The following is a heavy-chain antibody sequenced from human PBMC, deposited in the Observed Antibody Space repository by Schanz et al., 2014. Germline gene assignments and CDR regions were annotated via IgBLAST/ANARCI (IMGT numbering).Heavy chain of an antibody. V-gene: IGHV4-59*08. CDR3: ARRVVPATMGLYFDL. Sequence: QVQLQESGPGLVKPSETLSLMCTVSGGSMDTHYWGWIRQPPGKGLEWIAFIYSSGIANYNPSLESGVPISVDPSKNQSSLRLPSVTAADTATYYCARRVVPATMGLYFDLWGQGTLVTVSS. CDR1: GGSMDTHY. CDR2: IYSSGIA. J-gene: IGHJ4*02. D-gene: IGHD2-21*01.